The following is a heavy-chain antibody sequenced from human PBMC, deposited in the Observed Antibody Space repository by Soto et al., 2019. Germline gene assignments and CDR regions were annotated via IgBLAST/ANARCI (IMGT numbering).Heavy chain of an antibody. J-gene: IGHJ3*02. D-gene: IGHD3-10*01. CDR1: GGTFSSYT. V-gene: IGHV1-69*02. CDR2: IIPILGIA. CDR3: AAISPRAENAFDI. Sequence: QVPLVQSGAEVKKPGSSVKVSCKASGGTFSSYTISWVRQAPGQGLEWMGRIIPILGIANYAQKFQGRVTITADKSTSTAYMGLISVRSEDTAVYYCAAISPRAENAFDIWGRGQMVSVSS.